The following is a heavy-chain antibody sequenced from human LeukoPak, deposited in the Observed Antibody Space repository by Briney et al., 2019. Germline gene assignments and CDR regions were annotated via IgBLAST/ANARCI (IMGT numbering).Heavy chain of an antibody. CDR1: GFTFSSFE. Sequence: GGSLRLSCAASGFTFSSFEMNWVRQAPGTGVEWVSYISTSGSTIYYADSVKGRFTISRDNANNTLSLHMNGLRVEDTAIYYCVRDETFSAWGQGTLVTVSS. J-gene: IGHJ5*02. CDR3: VRDETFSA. V-gene: IGHV3-48*03. D-gene: IGHD3-16*01. CDR2: ISTSGSTI.